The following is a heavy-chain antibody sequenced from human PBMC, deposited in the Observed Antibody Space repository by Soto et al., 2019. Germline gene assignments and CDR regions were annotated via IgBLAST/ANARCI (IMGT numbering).Heavy chain of an antibody. CDR2: IYYSGST. D-gene: IGHD3-3*01. V-gene: IGHV4-59*01. Sequence: SETLSLTCTVSGGSISSYYWSWIRQPPGKGLEWIGYIYYSGSTNYNPSLKSRVTISVDTSKNQFSLKLSSVTAADTAVYYCARENDFWSGYNNWFDPWGQGTLVTVSS. J-gene: IGHJ5*02. CDR3: ARENDFWSGYNNWFDP. CDR1: GGSISSYY.